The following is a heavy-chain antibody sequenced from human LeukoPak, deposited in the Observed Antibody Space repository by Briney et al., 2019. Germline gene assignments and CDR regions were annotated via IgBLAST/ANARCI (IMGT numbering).Heavy chain of an antibody. CDR1: GFTVSSNY. D-gene: IGHD6-6*01. CDR2: IYSVVST. Sequence: GGSLRLPCAASGFTVSSNYMSWVRQAPGKGLELVPVIYSVVSTYYADSVTGRFPISRDTSKNTLYLQMNTMRAEYTAVYYCARDRMSPWQLPQGWAPGNLVPVSS. V-gene: IGHV3-66*02. CDR3: ARDRMSPWQLPQG. J-gene: IGHJ4*02.